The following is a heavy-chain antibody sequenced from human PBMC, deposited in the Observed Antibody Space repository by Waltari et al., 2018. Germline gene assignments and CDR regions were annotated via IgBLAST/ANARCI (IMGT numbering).Heavy chain of an antibody. J-gene: IGHJ4*02. Sequence: EVYLVESGGGLEQPGGSLRLSCSASGFLFSAYELNWVRQAAGKGREWIAYISVSGNREYYADSVKGRFTISRDNARDLVFLQMCNLRAEDTALYYCARMMPKYTSGWALDYWGQGTLVTVAS. CDR3: ARMMPKYTSGWALDY. CDR2: ISVSGNRE. CDR1: GFLFSAYE. D-gene: IGHD6-19*01. V-gene: IGHV3-48*03.